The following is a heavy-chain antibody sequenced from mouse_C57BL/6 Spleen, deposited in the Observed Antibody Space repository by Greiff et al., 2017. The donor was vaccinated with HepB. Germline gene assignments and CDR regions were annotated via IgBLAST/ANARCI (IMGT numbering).Heavy chain of an antibody. CDR2: IDPSDSYT. CDR1: GYTFTSYW. D-gene: IGHD1-1*01. J-gene: IGHJ2*01. CDR3: ARSTTVVPYYFYY. Sequence: VQLQQPGAELVKPGASVKLSCKASGYTFTSYWMQWVKQRPGQGLEWIGEIDPSDSYTNYNQKFKGKATLTVDTSSSTAYMQLSSLTSEDSAVYYCARSTTVVPYYFYYWGQGITLTVSS. V-gene: IGHV1-50*01.